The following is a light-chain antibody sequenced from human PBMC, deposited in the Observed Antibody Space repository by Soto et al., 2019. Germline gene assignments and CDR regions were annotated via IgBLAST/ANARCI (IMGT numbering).Light chain of an antibody. V-gene: IGKV1-5*03. Sequence: IQMTQSPSTLSASVGDRVTITCRASQSISSWLAWYQQKPGKAPKLLIYNASSLESGVPSRFSGSGSGTEFTLTISRLQPDDVATYYCLQYNSYSKTFGQGTKVDIK. CDR3: LQYNSYSKT. CDR1: QSISSW. J-gene: IGKJ1*01. CDR2: NAS.